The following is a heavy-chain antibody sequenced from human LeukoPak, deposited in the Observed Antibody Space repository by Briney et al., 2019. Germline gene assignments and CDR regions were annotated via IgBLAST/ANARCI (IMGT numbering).Heavy chain of an antibody. V-gene: IGHV1-58*01. CDR1: GFTFTSSA. CDR2: IVVGSGNT. Sequence: SVKVSCKASGFTFTSSAVQWVRQARGQRLEWIGWIVVGSGNTNYAQKFQERVTMTRDTSISTAYMELSNLRSEDTAVYYCARGRNSWYNYWGQGTLVTVSS. J-gene: IGHJ4*02. D-gene: IGHD6-13*01. CDR3: ARGRNSWYNY.